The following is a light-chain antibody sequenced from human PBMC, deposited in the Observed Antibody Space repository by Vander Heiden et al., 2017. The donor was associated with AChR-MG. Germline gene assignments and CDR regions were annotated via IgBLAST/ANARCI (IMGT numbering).Light chain of an antibody. Sequence: QSVLTQPPSVSGAPGQRVTIASTGSCSHMRAGYDVHWYQQLPGTAPKLLIYVKNNRPSGVPDRFSGSKSGTSASLAITGLQAEDEADYYCQSYDSSLSAVVFGGGTKLTVL. CDR1: CSHMRAGYD. CDR3: QSYDSSLSAVV. CDR2: VKN. J-gene: IGLJ2*01. V-gene: IGLV1-40*01.